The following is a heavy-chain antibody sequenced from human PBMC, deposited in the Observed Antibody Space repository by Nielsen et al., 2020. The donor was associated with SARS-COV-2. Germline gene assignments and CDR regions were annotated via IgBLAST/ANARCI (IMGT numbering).Heavy chain of an antibody. CDR1: GFTFSDYY. Sequence: GGSLRLSCAASGFTFSDYYMNWIRQAPGKGLEWVSYISFSGSETDYADSVRGRITIFRDNAKNSVSLQMNSLRAEDTAVYYCARDPGGGRGYFDYWGQGTLVTVSS. J-gene: IGHJ4*02. CDR2: ISFSGSET. D-gene: IGHD3-16*01. CDR3: ARDPGGGRGYFDY. V-gene: IGHV3-11*06.